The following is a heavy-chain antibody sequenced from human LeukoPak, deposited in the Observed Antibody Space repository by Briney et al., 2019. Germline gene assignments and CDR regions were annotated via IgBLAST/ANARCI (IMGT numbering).Heavy chain of an antibody. CDR1: GFTFSSYS. CDR3: ARGPPLLSDFYYYYMAV. V-gene: IGHV3-21*01. CDR2: ISSSSIYI. D-gene: IGHD3-10*01. J-gene: IGHJ6*03. Sequence: GGSLRLSCAASGFTFSSYSINWVRQAPGKGLEWVSSISSSSIYIYYADSVKGRFTIARDDAKNSLSLQMNSLRAEDTPVYYCARGPPLLSDFYYYYMAVWGKGTTVTVSS.